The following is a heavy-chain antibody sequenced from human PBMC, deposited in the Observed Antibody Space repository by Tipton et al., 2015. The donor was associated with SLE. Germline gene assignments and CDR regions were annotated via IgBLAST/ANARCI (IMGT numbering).Heavy chain of an antibody. Sequence: TLSLTCTVSGGSISSYYWSWIRQPAGKGLEWIGRIYTSGSTNYNPSLKSRVTMSVDTSKNQFSLKLSSATAADTAVYYCARDRNSRGSFDYWGQGTLVTVSS. CDR1: GGSISSYY. D-gene: IGHD2/OR15-2a*01. CDR2: IYTSGST. J-gene: IGHJ4*02. CDR3: ARDRNSRGSFDY. V-gene: IGHV4-4*07.